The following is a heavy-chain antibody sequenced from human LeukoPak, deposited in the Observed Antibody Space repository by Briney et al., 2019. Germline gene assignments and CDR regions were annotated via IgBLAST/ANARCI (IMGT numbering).Heavy chain of an antibody. D-gene: IGHD7-27*01. Sequence: GGSLRLSCAASGFTFSSYGMSWVRQAPGKGLEWISGVNWSGLSPAYAASVKGRFNISRDNAKNSLFLQMSSLRVEDTALYYCATWGVDDFDVWGPGTMVTVSS. V-gene: IGHV3-20*04. CDR2: VNWSGLSP. J-gene: IGHJ3*01. CDR3: ATWGVDDFDV. CDR1: GFTFSSYG.